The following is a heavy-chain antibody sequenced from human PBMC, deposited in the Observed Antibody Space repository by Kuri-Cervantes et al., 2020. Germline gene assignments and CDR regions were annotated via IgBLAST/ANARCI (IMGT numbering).Heavy chain of an antibody. CDR1: GGSFSGYF. CDR3: ARGRPKKGYYYYMDV. J-gene: IGHJ6*03. V-gene: IGHV4-34*01. Sequence: SETLSLTCAVYGGSFSGYFWSWIRQPPGKGLEWIGEINHSGSTSYNPSLKSRVTISVDTSKNQFSLKLSSVTAADTAVYYCARGRPKKGYYYYMDVWGKGTTVTVSS. CDR2: INHSGST.